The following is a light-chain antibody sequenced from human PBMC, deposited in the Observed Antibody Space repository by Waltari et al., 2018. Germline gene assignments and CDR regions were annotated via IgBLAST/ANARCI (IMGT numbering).Light chain of an antibody. CDR2: EAS. CDR3: QQYHTYPWT. CDR1: QNIGNR. Sequence: DIQMTQSPSTLSASVGDRVTVTCRASQNIGNRLAWYQHKPGKAPNLLIYEASSLAGGAPSSVSGSGSGTGFTLTISSLQPDDFATYYCQQYHTYPWTFGQGTTVEVK. J-gene: IGKJ1*01. V-gene: IGKV1-5*03.